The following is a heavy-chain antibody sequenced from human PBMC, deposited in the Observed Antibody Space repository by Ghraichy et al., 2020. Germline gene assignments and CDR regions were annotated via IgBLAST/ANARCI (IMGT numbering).Heavy chain of an antibody. Sequence: ASVKVSCKASGYTFTSYGISWVRQTPGQGLEWMGWISAYNGNTNYAQKLQGRVTMTTDTSTSTAYMELRSLRSDDTAVYYCARDGVLGPRGYYYYGMDVWGQGTTVTVSS. D-gene: IGHD3-16*01. CDR2: ISAYNGNT. J-gene: IGHJ6*02. V-gene: IGHV1-18*01. CDR1: GYTFTSYG. CDR3: ARDGVLGPRGYYYYGMDV.